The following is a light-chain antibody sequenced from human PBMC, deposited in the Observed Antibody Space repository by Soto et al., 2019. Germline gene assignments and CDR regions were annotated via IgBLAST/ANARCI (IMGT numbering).Light chain of an antibody. CDR3: QQSHSTPLT. CDR1: LRISKY. Sequence: TQSPGTLSASVGDRVTITCRASLRISKYLNWYQQKPGKAPKLLIYGASTLQSGVPSRFSGSGSGTDFTLTITNLQPEDSATYFCQQSHSTPLTFGGGTKLEI. J-gene: IGKJ4*01. V-gene: IGKV1-39*01. CDR2: GAS.